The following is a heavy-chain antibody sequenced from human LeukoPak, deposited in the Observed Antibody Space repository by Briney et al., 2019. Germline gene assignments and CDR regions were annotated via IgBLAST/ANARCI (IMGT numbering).Heavy chain of an antibody. CDR1: GFPFSTYD. J-gene: IGHJ4*02. CDR3: ALRTGDY. V-gene: IGHV3-21*01. D-gene: IGHD5-12*01. CDR2: ISSSGAYI. Sequence: GGSLRLSCAASGFPFSTYDMNWVRQAPGKGLEWFSSISSSGAYIYYADSVKGRFTISRDNAKNLLYLQMNSLRAEDTAVYYCALRTGDYWGQGTLVTVSS.